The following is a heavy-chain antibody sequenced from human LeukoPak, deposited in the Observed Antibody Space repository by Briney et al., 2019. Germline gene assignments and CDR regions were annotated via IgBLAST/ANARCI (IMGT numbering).Heavy chain of an antibody. D-gene: IGHD6-13*01. CDR3: ARLGPLAAAGPYNWFDP. V-gene: IGHV4-39*01. J-gene: IGHJ5*02. CDR1: GGSISSSSYY. Sequence: PSETLSLTCTVSGGSISSSSYYWGWIRQPPGKGLEWIGSIYYSGSTYYNPSLKSRGTISVDTSKNQFSLKLSSVTAADTAVYYCARLGPLAAAGPYNWFDPWGQGTLVTVSS. CDR2: IYYSGST.